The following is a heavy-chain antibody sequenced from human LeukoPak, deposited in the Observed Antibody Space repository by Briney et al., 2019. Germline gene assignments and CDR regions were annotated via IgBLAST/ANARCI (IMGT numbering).Heavy chain of an antibody. V-gene: IGHV4-4*09. J-gene: IGHJ6*02. Sequence: SETLSLTCTVSGGSISNYYWSWIRQPPGKGLEWIGYIYTSGSTNYNPSLKSRVTISVDTSKNQFSLKLSSVTAADTAVYYCARQIAVAGTSGIFYYYGMDVWGQGTTVTVSS. D-gene: IGHD6-19*01. CDR1: GGSISNYY. CDR2: IYTSGST. CDR3: ARQIAVAGTSGIFYYYGMDV.